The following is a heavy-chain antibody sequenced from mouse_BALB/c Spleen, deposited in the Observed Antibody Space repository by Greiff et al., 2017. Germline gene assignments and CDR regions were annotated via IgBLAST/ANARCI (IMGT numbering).Heavy chain of an antibody. CDR3: ARESYYGSSPDY. CDR2: IYPGDGDT. J-gene: IGHJ2*01. V-gene: IGHV1-82*01. D-gene: IGHD1-1*01. CDR1: GYAFSSSW. Sequence: VQLQQSGPELVKPGASVKISCKASGYAFSSSWMNWVKQRPGQGLEWIGRIYPGDGDTNYNGKFKGKATLTADKSSSTAYMQLSSLTSVDSAVYFCARESYYGSSPDYWGQGTTLTVSS.